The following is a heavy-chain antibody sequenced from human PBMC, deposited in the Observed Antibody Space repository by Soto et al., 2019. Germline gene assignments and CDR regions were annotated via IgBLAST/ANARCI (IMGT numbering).Heavy chain of an antibody. J-gene: IGHJ3*02. V-gene: IGHV3-11*06. CDR1: GFTFSDYY. Sequence: GGSLRLSCAASGFTFSDYYMSWIRQAPGKGLEWVSYISSSSSYIYYADSVKGRFTISRDNAKNSLYLQMNSLRAEDTAVYYCARDRAAAANDAFDIWGQGTMVTVSS. CDR3: ARDRAAAANDAFDI. D-gene: IGHD6-13*01. CDR2: ISSSSSYI.